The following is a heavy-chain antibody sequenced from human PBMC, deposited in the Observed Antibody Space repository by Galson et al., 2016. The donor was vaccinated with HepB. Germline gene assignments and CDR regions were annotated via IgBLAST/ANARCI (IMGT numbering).Heavy chain of an antibody. CDR2: IYYDGTT. D-gene: IGHD2/OR15-2a*01. J-gene: IGHJ5*02. Sequence: TLSLTCSVSGGSLTSANYAWSWIRQPPGKGLEWIGHIYYDGTTYYKPSLQGRVSISLDTSKSQFSLNLNSVTSADTALYYCARRLAYCNTSGCRNWFDPWGQGTLVTISS. CDR3: ARRLAYCNTSGCRNWFDP. V-gene: IGHV4-30-4*01. CDR1: GGSLTSANYA.